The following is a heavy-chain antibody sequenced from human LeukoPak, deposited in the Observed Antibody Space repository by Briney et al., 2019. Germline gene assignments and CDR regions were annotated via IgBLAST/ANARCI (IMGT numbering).Heavy chain of an antibody. Sequence: PGGSLSLSCAASVFTFSSYSMNWVRQARGKGLEWVSSISTSSTYIYYADSVKGRFTISRDNAKNSLYLQMNSLRDEDTAVYFCARRFASWGQGTLVTVSS. CDR2: ISTSSTYI. CDR1: VFTFSSYS. J-gene: IGHJ4*02. V-gene: IGHV3-21*01. CDR3: ARRFAS.